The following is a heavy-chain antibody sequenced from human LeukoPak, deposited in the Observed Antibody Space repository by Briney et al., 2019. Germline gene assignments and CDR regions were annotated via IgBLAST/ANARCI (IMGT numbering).Heavy chain of an antibody. Sequence: GGSLRLSCAASGFTFSSYEMNWVRQPPGKGLEWVSYISRSGSTIYYADSVKGRFTISRDNAKNSLYLQMNSLRAEDTAVYYCARDSAAVAVAFDYWGQGTLVTVSS. D-gene: IGHD6-19*01. V-gene: IGHV3-48*03. J-gene: IGHJ4*02. CDR2: ISRSGSTI. CDR3: ARDSAAVAVAFDY. CDR1: GFTFSSYE.